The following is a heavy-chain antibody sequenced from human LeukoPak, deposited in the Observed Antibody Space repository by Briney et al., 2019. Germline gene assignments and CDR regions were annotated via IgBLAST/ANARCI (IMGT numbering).Heavy chain of an antibody. Sequence: GGSLRLSCAASVFTFSTYNMNWVRQAPGKGLEWVSSITSSSRYTFYADSVKGRFTISRDNAKNSLYLQMNSLRAEDTAVYYCARGGSYYNPNFDYWGQGTLVTVSS. CDR2: ITSSSRYT. CDR3: ARGGSYYNPNFDY. D-gene: IGHD1-26*01. CDR1: VFTFSTYN. J-gene: IGHJ4*02. V-gene: IGHV3-21*01.